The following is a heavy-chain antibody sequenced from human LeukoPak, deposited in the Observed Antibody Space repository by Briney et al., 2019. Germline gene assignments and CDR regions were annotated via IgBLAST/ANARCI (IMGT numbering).Heavy chain of an antibody. CDR2: IYYSGST. D-gene: IGHD3-22*01. V-gene: IGHV4-59*01. CDR3: ARDSSGYYPYNWFDP. J-gene: IGHJ5*02. Sequence: SETLSPTCTVSGGSISSYYWSWIRQPPGKGLEWIGYIYYSGSTNYNPSLKSRVTISVDTSKNQFSLKLSSVTAADAAVYYCARDSSGYYPYNWFDPWGQGTLVTVSS. CDR1: GGSISSYY.